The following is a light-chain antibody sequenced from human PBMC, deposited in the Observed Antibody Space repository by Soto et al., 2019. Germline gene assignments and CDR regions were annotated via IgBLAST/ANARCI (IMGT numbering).Light chain of an antibody. CDR1: QSVSSN. Sequence: EIVMTQSPATLSVSPGERATLSCRASQSVSSNLAWYQQKPGQAPRLLIYGASTRATGIPARFSGSGSGTEFTLTISSLQSEDFAVYYCQQYKNWHPYTFGQGTKLEIK. CDR2: GAS. CDR3: QQYKNWHPYT. J-gene: IGKJ2*01. V-gene: IGKV3-15*01.